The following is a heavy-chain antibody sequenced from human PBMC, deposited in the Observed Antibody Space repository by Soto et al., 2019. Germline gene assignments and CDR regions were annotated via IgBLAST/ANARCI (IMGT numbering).Heavy chain of an antibody. CDR3: ARVGALGSSSCFDY. V-gene: IGHV4-34*01. D-gene: IGHD6-13*01. CDR1: GGSFSGQY. CDR2: LNHSGST. J-gene: IGHJ4*02. Sequence: SETLSLTCAVSGGSFSGQYWSWSRQPPGKGLEWIGELNHSGSTNYNPSLKSRVTISVDTSKNQFSLKLSSVTAADTAVYFCARVGALGSSSCFDYWGQGTLVT.